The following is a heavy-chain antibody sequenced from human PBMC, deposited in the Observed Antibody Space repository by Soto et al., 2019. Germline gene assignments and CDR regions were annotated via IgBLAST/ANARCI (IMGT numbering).Heavy chain of an antibody. Sequence: EVQLVESGGGLVKPGGSLRLSCAASGFIFSNAWMNWVRQAPGKGLEWVGRIKSKTDGGTTDYAAPVKGRFTISRDDSKNTLYLQMNSLKTEDTAVYYCTTDEILLAGYYFDYWGQGTLVTVSS. V-gene: IGHV3-15*07. CDR1: GFIFSNAW. J-gene: IGHJ4*02. CDR2: IKSKTDGGTT. CDR3: TTDEILLAGYYFDY. D-gene: IGHD3-10*01.